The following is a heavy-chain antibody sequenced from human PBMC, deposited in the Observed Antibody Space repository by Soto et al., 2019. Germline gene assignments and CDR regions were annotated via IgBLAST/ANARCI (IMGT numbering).Heavy chain of an antibody. CDR2: ISTSGSST. V-gene: IGHV3-23*01. CDR1: GFTFSSYA. D-gene: IGHD6-6*01. J-gene: IGHJ4*02. CDR3: AKPGIAARHYFDY. Sequence: GGSLRLSCAASGFTFSSYAMSWVRQAPGKVLEWVSAISTSGSSTFYADSVKGRFTISRDNSKNTLYLQMKSLRVEDTAVYFCAKPGIAARHYFDYWGQGTLVTVSS.